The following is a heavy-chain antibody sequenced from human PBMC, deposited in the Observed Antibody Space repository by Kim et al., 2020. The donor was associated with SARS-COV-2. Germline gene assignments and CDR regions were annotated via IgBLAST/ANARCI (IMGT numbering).Heavy chain of an antibody. CDR1: GFAFSNHA. Sequence: GGSLRLSCAASGFAFSNHAMHWVRQAPGKGLEWVAVISYDGNDKYYAGSVKGRFIISRDNSKNAVDLQMNNLRADDAAVYYCADGAPPRGFQLRGEGWG. J-gene: IGHJ1*01. CDR3: ADGAPPRGFQLRGEG. CDR2: ISYDGNDK. V-gene: IGHV3-33*05. D-gene: IGHD3-3*01.